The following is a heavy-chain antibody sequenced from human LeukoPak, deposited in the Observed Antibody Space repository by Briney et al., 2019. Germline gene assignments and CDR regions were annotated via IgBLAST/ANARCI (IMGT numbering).Heavy chain of an antibody. Sequence: ASVKVSCKASGYTFTGYYMHWVRQAPGQGLEWTGWINPNSGGTNYAQKFQGRVTMTRDTSISTYYLELSSLRSDDTAVYYCARASQQRVLLGYWGQGTLVTVSS. D-gene: IGHD6-13*01. J-gene: IGHJ4*02. CDR3: ARASQQRVLLGY. CDR1: GYTFTGYY. CDR2: INPNSGGT. V-gene: IGHV1-2*02.